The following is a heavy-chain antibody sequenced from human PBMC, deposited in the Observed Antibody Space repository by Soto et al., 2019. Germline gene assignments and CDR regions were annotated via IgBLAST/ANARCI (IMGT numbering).Heavy chain of an antibody. CDR3: AKQRGYSSGWYGAFDI. V-gene: IGHV3-23*01. CDR1: GFTFTSYA. D-gene: IGHD6-19*01. J-gene: IGHJ3*02. Sequence: EVQLLESGGGLVPPGGSLRLSCAASGFTFTSYAMSWVRQAPGKGLEWVSLISGSGGSTYYADSVKGRFTISRDDSKNAVYLQMDSLRAEETAVYYWAKQRGYSSGWYGAFDIWGQGTMVTVSS. CDR2: ISGSGGST.